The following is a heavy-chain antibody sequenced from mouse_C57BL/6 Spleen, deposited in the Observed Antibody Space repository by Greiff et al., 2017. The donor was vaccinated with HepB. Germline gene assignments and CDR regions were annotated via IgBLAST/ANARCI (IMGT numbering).Heavy chain of an antibody. Sequence: EVQLQQSGPELVKPGASVKISCKASGYTFTDYYMNWVKQSHGKSLEWIGDINPNNGGTSYNQKFKGKATLTVDKSSSTAYMELRSLTSEDSAVYYCARGGLRWLPTVYAMDYWGQGTSVTVSS. J-gene: IGHJ4*01. V-gene: IGHV1-26*01. CDR3: ARGGLRWLPTVYAMDY. CDR1: GYTFTDYY. D-gene: IGHD2-2*01. CDR2: INPNNGGT.